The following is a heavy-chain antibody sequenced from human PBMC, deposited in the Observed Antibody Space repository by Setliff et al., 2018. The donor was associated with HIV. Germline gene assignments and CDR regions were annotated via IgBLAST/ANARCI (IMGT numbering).Heavy chain of an antibody. V-gene: IGHV1-18*01. Sequence: ASVKVSCKASGYTFTSYGISWVQQAPGQGLEWMGWISAYNGNTNYAQKLQGRVTMTTDTSTSTAYMELRSLRSDDTAVYYCARDVRYYDSSGTRDYWGQGTLVTVSS. CDR2: ISAYNGNT. J-gene: IGHJ4*02. CDR1: GYTFTSYG. D-gene: IGHD3-22*01. CDR3: ARDVRYYDSSGTRDY.